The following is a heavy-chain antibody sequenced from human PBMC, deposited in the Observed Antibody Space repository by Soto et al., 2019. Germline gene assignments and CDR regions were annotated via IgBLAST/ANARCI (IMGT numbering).Heavy chain of an antibody. J-gene: IGHJ4*02. D-gene: IGHD4-17*01. Sequence: QVQLQESGPGLVKPSQTLSLTCTVSGASISSGTYYWTWILQHPGKGLEWIGYIYYSGSTYYNPSLKSRLTMSVDTSKNQFSLELSSVTAADTAVYFCARDRHGDEIDYWGQGTLVTVSS. V-gene: IGHV4-31*03. CDR3: ARDRHGDEIDY. CDR2: IYYSGST. CDR1: GASISSGTYY.